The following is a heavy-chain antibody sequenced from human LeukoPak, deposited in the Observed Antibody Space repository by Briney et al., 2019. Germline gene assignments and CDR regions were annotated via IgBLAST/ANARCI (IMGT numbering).Heavy chain of an antibody. Sequence: GRSLRLSCAASGFTFNDHAMYWARQAPGKGLEWVSGINWNSDNIGYAESVKGRFTISRDDAKNSLFLQMNSLRTEDTALYYCARASYYYDTTGLGAVDIWGQGTMVTVSS. CDR3: ARASYYYDTTGLGAVDI. J-gene: IGHJ3*02. V-gene: IGHV3-9*01. CDR2: INWNSDNI. D-gene: IGHD3-22*01. CDR1: GFTFNDHA.